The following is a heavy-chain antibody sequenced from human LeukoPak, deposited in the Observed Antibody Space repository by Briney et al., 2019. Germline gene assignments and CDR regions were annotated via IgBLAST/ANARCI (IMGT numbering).Heavy chain of an antibody. CDR3: ARGPDYSNYGRRIWFDP. D-gene: IGHD4-11*01. CDR1: GGSFSGYY. Sequence: PSETLSLTCAVYGGSFSGYYWSWIRQPPGKGLEWIGEINHSGSTNYNPSLKSRVTISVDTSKNQFSLKLTSVTAADTAMYYCARGPDYSNYGRRIWFDPWGQGTLVTVSS. CDR2: INHSGST. J-gene: IGHJ5*02. V-gene: IGHV4-34*01.